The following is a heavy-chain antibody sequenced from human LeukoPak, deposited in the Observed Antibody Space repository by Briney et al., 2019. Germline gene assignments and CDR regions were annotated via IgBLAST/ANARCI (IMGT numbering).Heavy chain of an antibody. CDR3: AKAYGYYFDY. J-gene: IGHJ4*02. Sequence: GGSLRLSCAASGFTFSSYGMHWVRRAPGKGLEWVAFIRYDGSNKYYADSVKGRFTISRDNSKNTLYLQMNSLRAEDTAVYYCAKAYGYYFDYWGQGTLVTVSS. CDR2: IRYDGSNK. V-gene: IGHV3-30*02. D-gene: IGHD3-10*01. CDR1: GFTFSSYG.